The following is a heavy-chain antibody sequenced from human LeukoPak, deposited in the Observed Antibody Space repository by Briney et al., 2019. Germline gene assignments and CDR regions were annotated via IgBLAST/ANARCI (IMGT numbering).Heavy chain of an antibody. CDR1: GGTFSSYA. V-gene: IGHV1-69*04. CDR2: IIPILGIA. CDR3: ASPNYGGDSAYFDY. Sequence: SVKVSCKASGGTFSSYAISWVRQAPGQGLEWMGRIIPILGIANYAQKFQGRVTITADESTNTAFIELSSLTSEDTAVYYCASPNYGGDSAYFDYWGQGTLVTVSS. J-gene: IGHJ4*02. D-gene: IGHD4-23*01.